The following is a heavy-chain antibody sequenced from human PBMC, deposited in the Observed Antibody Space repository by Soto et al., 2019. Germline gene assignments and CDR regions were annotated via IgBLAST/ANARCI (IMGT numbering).Heavy chain of an antibody. Sequence: SETLSLTCTVSGGSISSYYWSWIRQPPGKGLEWIGYIYYSGNTYYNPSLKSRVTISVDTSKNQFSLKLNSMTAADTAVYYCARHNYGSGSTYFDYWGQGNLVTVSS. V-gene: IGHV4-59*08. D-gene: IGHD3-10*01. CDR1: GGSISSYY. J-gene: IGHJ4*02. CDR2: IYYSGNT. CDR3: ARHNYGSGSTYFDY.